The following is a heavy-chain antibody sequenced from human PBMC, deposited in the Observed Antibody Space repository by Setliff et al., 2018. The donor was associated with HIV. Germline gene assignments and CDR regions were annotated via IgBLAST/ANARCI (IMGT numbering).Heavy chain of an antibody. Sequence: PLETLSLTCTVSGDSISSSSYYWGWVRQPPGKGLEWIGTMFYTGSAYYTPSLKSRVTISVDTSKNQFSLRLSSVTAADTAIYYCARQFRYPGIAVAGSDYWGQGTLVTVSS. CDR1: GDSISSSSYY. CDR2: MFYTGSA. J-gene: IGHJ4*02. CDR3: ARQFRYPGIAVAGSDY. D-gene: IGHD6-19*01. V-gene: IGHV4-39*01.